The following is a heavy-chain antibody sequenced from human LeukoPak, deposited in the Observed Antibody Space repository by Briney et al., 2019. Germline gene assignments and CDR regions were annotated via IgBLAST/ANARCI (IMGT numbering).Heavy chain of an antibody. CDR1: GGTFSSYA. D-gene: IGHD3-9*01. J-gene: IGHJ4*02. V-gene: IGHV1-69*04. Sequence: ASVKVSCKASGGTFSSYAISWVRQAPGQGLEWMGRIIPILGIANYAQKFQGRVTITADKSTSTAYMELSSLRSEDTAVYYCARYFDWLFYLDWGQGTLVTVSS. CDR3: ARYFDWLFYLD. CDR2: IIPILGIA.